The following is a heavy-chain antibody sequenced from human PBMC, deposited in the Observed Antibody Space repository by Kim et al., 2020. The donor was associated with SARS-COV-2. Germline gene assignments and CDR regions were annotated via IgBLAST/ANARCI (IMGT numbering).Heavy chain of an antibody. V-gene: IGHV3-21*01. CDR2: ISSSSSYI. D-gene: IGHD2-2*01. J-gene: IGHJ6*02. CDR3: ARDRIVVVPAANSYYYYYGMDV. CDR1: GFTFSSYS. Sequence: GGSLRLSCAASGFTFSSYSMNWVRQAPGKGLEWVSSISSSSSYIYYADSVKGRFTISRDNAKNSLYLQMNSLRAEDTAVYYCARDRIVVVPAANSYYYYYGMDVWGQGTTVTVSS.